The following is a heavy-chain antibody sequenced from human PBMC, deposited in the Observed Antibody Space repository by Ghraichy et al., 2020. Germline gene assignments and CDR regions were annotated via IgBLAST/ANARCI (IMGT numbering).Heavy chain of an antibody. CDR2: ISGSGGTT. V-gene: IGHV3-23*01. CDR3: AKAWGYCSGGICPEENWFDP. J-gene: IGHJ5*02. CDR1: GFTFSSYA. Sequence: LSLTCAASGFTFSSYAMNWVRQAPGKGLEWVSRISGSGGTTYYADSVKGRFTISRDNSKNTLHLQMNSLRAEDTAVYYCAKAWGYCSGGICPEENWFDPWGQGPLVTVSS. D-gene: IGHD2-15*01.